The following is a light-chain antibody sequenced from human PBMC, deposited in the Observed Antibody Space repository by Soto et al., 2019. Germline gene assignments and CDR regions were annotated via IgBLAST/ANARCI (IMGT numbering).Light chain of an antibody. CDR3: QQRSSWPYT. CDR2: DAS. J-gene: IGKJ2*01. CDR1: QSVSSS. Sequence: EIVLTQSPATLSLSPGERATLSCRASQSVSSSLAWYQQIPGQAPRALIYDASNRATGIPVRFSGSGSGTDFTLTISSLEPEDFAVYYCQQRSSWPYTFGQGTKLEIK. V-gene: IGKV3-11*01.